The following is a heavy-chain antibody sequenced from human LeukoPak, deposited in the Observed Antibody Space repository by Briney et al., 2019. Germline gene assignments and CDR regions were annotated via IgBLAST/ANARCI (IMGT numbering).Heavy chain of an antibody. D-gene: IGHD3-10*01. Sequence: SETLSLPSAVYGESFSGHYWTWIRQPPGRGLEWIGEINHSGSTTSNPSLNNRVTISVDTSKNQFSLKLTSVTAADTAVYYCARPRYGSGGLDSWGQGTLVTVSS. CDR2: INHSGST. CDR3: ARPRYGSGGLDS. V-gene: IGHV4-34*01. CDR1: GESFSGHY. J-gene: IGHJ4*02.